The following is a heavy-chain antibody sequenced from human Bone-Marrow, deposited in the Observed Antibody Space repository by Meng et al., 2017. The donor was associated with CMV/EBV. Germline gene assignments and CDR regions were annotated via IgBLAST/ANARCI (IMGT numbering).Heavy chain of an antibody. J-gene: IGHJ5*02. CDR3: ARGSIRFDP. D-gene: IGHD2-21*01. CDR1: GCTFSSYS. CDR2: ISSSSSYI. Sequence: GESLKISCAASGCTFSSYSMNWVRQAPGKGLEWVSSISSSSSYIYYADSVKGRFTISRDNAKNSLYLQMNSLRAEDTAVYYCARGSIRFDPWGQGTLVTVSS. V-gene: IGHV3-21*01.